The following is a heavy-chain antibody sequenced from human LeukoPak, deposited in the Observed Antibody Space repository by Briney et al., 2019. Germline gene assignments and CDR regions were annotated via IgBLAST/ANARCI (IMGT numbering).Heavy chain of an antibody. CDR2: IWYDGSNK. D-gene: IGHD6-19*01. CDR1: GFTFSSYG. CDR3: ARDSTPQYSSGWYYYYYGMDV. V-gene: IGHV3-33*08. Sequence: QAGGSLRLSCAASGFTFSSYGMHWVRQAPGKGLEWVAVIWYDGSNKYYADSVKGRFTISRDNSKNTLYLQMNSLRAEDTAVYYCARDSTPQYSSGWYYYYYGMDVWGQGTTVTVSS. J-gene: IGHJ6*02.